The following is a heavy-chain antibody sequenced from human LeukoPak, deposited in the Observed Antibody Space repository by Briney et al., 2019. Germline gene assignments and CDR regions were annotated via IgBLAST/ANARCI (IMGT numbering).Heavy chain of an antibody. D-gene: IGHD1-26*01. CDR2: INQDGSVN. V-gene: IGHV3-7*01. CDR1: GFISSSYW. J-gene: IGHJ3*02. CDR3: SAGDVFDI. Sequence: GGAVRLSYAPSGFISSSYWMTGVRQAPGKGLEWVANINQDGSVNHYVDYVKGRFTVSRDNVKNSLYLEMNSMRAEDSAVYYCSAGDVFDIWGQGTMVTVSS.